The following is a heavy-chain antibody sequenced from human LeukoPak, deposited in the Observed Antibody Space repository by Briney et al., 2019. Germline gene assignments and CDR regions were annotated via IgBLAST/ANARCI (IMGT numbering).Heavy chain of an antibody. V-gene: IGHV3-23*01. J-gene: IGHJ6*02. CDR2: ISGSGGST. Sequence: PGGSLRLSCAASGFTFSSYAMSWVRQAPGKGLEWVSAISGSGGSTYYADSVKGRFTISGDNSKNTLYLQMNSLRAEDTAVYYCAQSGIAVAGTFLGYYYGMDVWGQGTTVTVSS. CDR1: GFTFSSYA. D-gene: IGHD6-19*01. CDR3: AQSGIAVAGTFLGYYYGMDV.